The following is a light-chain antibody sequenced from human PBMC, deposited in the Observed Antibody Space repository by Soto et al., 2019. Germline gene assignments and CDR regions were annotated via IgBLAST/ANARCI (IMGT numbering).Light chain of an antibody. CDR3: QQYNSYWT. CDR2: DAS. CDR1: QSISSW. V-gene: IGKV1-5*01. J-gene: IGKJ1*01. Sequence: DIQMTQSPSTLSASVGDRVTITCRASQSISSWLAWYQQKPGKAPKLLIYDASSLESGVPSRFSGSGSGTEFTLTISSLQPDDFATYYRQQYNSYWTFGQGPKVDIK.